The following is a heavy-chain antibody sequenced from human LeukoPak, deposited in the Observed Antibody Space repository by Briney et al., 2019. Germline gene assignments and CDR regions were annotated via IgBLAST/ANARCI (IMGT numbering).Heavy chain of an antibody. CDR2: RNPADSDT. D-gene: IGHD2-2*01. CDR3: ARHVSSSRVAYDV. V-gene: IGHV5-51*01. J-gene: IGHJ3*01. CDR1: GYTFTSYW. Sequence: ASVKVSCEASGYTFTSYWIGWVRQMPGKGLEWMGLRNPADSDTRYSPSFQGQVTISVDKSISTAYLEWSSLKASDTAMYYCARHVSSSRVAYDVWAQGTMVTVSS.